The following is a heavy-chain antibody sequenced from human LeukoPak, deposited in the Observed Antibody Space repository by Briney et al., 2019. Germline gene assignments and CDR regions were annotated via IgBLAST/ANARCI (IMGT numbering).Heavy chain of an antibody. V-gene: IGHV1-69*13. Sequence: GASVKVSCTASGGTFSSYAISWVRQAPGQGLEWMGGIISIFGTANYAQKFQGRVTITADESTSTAYMELSSLRSEDTAVYYCAALYGGNGYWGQGTLVTVSS. CDR1: GGTFSSYA. J-gene: IGHJ4*02. CDR2: IISIFGTA. CDR3: AALYGGNGY. D-gene: IGHD4/OR15-4a*01.